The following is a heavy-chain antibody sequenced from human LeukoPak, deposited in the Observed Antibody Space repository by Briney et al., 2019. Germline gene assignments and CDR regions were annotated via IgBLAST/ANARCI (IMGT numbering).Heavy chain of an antibody. D-gene: IGHD3-9*01. CDR2: ISAYNGNT. J-gene: IGHJ4*02. CDR3: GQTLPYDILTGPIGY. V-gene: IGHV1-18*01. Sequence: ASVKVSCKASGYTFTSYGISWVRQAPGQGLEWMGWISAYNGNTNYAQKLQGRVTMTTDTSTSTDYMELRSLRSDDTAVYYCGQTLPYDILTGPIGYWGQGTLVTVSS. CDR1: GYTFTSYG.